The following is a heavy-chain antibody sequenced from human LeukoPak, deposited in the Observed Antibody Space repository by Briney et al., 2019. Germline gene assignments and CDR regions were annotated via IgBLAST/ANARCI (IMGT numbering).Heavy chain of an antibody. CDR3: ARRVSTYEFDY. V-gene: IGHV3-21*01. CDR2: ISSSGTYI. CDR1: GLTFSSYN. D-gene: IGHD3-3*01. Sequence: GGSLRLSCAVSGLTFSSYNMTWAGKAQGKGLEWVSSISSSGTYIYYADSVKGRFTVSRDNAKNSLYLQMNSLRAEDTAVYYCARRVSTYEFDYWGQGTLVTVSS. J-gene: IGHJ4*02.